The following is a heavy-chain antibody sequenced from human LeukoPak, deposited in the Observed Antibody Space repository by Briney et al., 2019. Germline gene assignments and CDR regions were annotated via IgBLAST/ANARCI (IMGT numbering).Heavy chain of an antibody. CDR3: AKGGSNILTGYYNSFDS. CDR1: GFTFSTFA. D-gene: IGHD3-9*01. Sequence: GGSLRLSCAASGFTFSTFAMSWIRQAPGKGLEWVSTISDTAISTYYTDSVKGRFTISRDNSRNTLYLQMNSLRAEDTALFYCAKGGSNILTGYYNSFDSWGQGILVTVSS. CDR2: ISDTAIST. J-gene: IGHJ4*02. V-gene: IGHV3-23*01.